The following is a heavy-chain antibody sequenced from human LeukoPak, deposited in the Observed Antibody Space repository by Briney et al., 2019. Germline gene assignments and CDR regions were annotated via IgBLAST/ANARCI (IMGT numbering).Heavy chain of an antibody. CDR2: IIPILGIA. CDR1: GGTFSSYT. J-gene: IGHJ4*02. V-gene: IGHV1-69*04. Sequence: ASVKVSCKASGGTFSSYTISWVRQAPGQGLEWMGRIIPILGIANYAQKFQGRVTMTTDTSTNTAYMELRSLRSDDTAVYYCARDSPQSSSDYWGQGTLVTVSS. D-gene: IGHD6-6*01. CDR3: ARDSPQSSSDY.